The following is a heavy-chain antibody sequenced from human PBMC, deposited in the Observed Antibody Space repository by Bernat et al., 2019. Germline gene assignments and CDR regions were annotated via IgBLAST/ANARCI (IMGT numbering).Heavy chain of an antibody. CDR3: ATGEYCTGGVCYTTAFDY. V-gene: IGHV1-24*01. J-gene: IGHJ4*02. D-gene: IGHD2-8*02. CDR2: FDPEDGET. CDR1: GYTLTELS. Sequence: QVQLVQSGAEVKKPGASVKVSCKVSGYTLTELSMHWVRQAPGKGLEWMGGFDPEDGETMYAQKFQGRVTMTEATYTDTAYMERSSLRSEDTAVYYCATGEYCTGGVCYTTAFDYWGQGTLVTVSS.